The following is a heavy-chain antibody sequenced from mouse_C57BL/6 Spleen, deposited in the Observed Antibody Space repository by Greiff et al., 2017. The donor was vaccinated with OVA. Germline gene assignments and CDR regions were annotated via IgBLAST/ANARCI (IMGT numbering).Heavy chain of an antibody. CDR2: ISDGGSYT. Sequence: EVQLQESGGGLVKPGGSLKLSCAASGFTFSSYAMSWVRQTPEKRLEWVATISDGGSYTYYPDNVKGRFTISRDNAKNNLYLQMSHLKSEDTAMYYCARALYDGYPFAYWGQGTLVTVSA. D-gene: IGHD2-3*01. V-gene: IGHV5-4*01. CDR1: GFTFSSYA. J-gene: IGHJ3*01. CDR3: ARALYDGYPFAY.